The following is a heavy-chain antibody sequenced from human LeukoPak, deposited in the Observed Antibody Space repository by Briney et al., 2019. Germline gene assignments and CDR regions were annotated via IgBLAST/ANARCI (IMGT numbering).Heavy chain of an antibody. Sequence: TSGTLSLTGTVSGYSISSGYYWGWIRQPPGRGLEWIGSIYHSGSTYYNPSLKSRVTISVDTSKNQFSLKLSSVTAADTAVYYCARSSHDYGGRYYFDYWGQGTLVTVSS. CDR1: GYSISSGYY. D-gene: IGHD4-23*01. CDR3: ARSSHDYGGRYYFDY. J-gene: IGHJ4*02. V-gene: IGHV4-38-2*02. CDR2: IYHSGST.